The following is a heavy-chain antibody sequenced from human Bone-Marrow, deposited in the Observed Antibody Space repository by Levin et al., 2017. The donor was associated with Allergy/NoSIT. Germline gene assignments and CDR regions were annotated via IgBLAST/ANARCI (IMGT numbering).Heavy chain of an antibody. CDR3: ARKFGGVTVFRSCYYYYYYMDV. Sequence: MTSETLSLTCAVYGGSFSGYYWSWIRQPPGKGLEWIGEINHSGSTNYNPSLKSRVTISVDTSKNQFSLKLSSVTAADTAVYYCARKFGGVTVFRSCYYYYYYMDVWGKGTTVTVSS. CDR1: GGSFSGYY. V-gene: IGHV4-34*01. J-gene: IGHJ6*03. D-gene: IGHD4-11*01. CDR2: INHSGST.